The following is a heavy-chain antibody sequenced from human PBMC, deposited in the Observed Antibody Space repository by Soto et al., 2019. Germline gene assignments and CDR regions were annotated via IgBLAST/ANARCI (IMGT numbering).Heavy chain of an antibody. V-gene: IGHV1-58*01. Sequence: SVKVSCKASGFTFTSSAVQWVRQARGQRLEWIGWIVVGSGNTNYAQKFQERVTITRDMSTSTAYMELSSLRSEDTAVYYCAADDSSGYYPPRDYWGQGTLVTVS. CDR3: AADDSSGYYPPRDY. D-gene: IGHD3-22*01. CDR1: GFTFTSSA. J-gene: IGHJ4*02. CDR2: IVVGSGNT.